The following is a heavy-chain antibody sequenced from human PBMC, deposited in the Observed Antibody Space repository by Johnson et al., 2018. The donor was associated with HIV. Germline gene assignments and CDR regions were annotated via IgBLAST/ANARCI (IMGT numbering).Heavy chain of an antibody. V-gene: IGHV3-30*04. CDR3: AKDKSWIDHAFDI. Sequence: EDLVAYGAAVVQPGRSLRLSCAASGFTFSSYTIHWVRQAPGKGLEWVAVISYDGSNKYYADSVKGRFTISRDNAKNSLYLQMNSLRAEDTALYYCAKDKSWIDHAFDIWGQGTMVTVSS. D-gene: IGHD2-2*03. CDR2: ISYDGSNK. J-gene: IGHJ3*02. CDR1: GFTFSSYT.